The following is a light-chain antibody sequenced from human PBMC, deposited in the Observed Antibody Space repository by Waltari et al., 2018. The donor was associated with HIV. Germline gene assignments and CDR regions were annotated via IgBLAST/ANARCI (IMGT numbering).Light chain of an antibody. CDR2: KAS. Sequence: IQMTQSPSILSASVGARVTITCRASQNVESWLAWYQQRPGRAPKLLIYKASTLEYGVPARFSGSGSGTDFTLTINSLQPDDFATYYCQQYNSDFYTFGQGTRLELK. V-gene: IGKV1-5*03. J-gene: IGKJ2*01. CDR1: QNVESW. CDR3: QQYNSDFYT.